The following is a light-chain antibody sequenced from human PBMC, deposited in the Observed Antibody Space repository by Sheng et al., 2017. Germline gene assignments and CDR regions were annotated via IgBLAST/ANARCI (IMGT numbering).Light chain of an antibody. CDR2: DNN. Sequence: QSVLTQPPSVSAAPGQKVTISCSGSSSNIGNNLVSWYQQLPGTAPKLLIYDNNKRPSGIPDRFSGSKSGTSATLGITGLQTGDEADYYCATWDSSVSGGVVFGGGTKLTVL. CDR3: ATWDSSVSGGVV. J-gene: IGLJ2*01. CDR1: SSNIGNNL. V-gene: IGLV1-51*01.